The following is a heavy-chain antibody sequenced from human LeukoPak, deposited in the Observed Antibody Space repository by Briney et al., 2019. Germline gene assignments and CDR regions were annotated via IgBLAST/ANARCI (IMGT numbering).Heavy chain of an antibody. D-gene: IGHD6-19*01. V-gene: IGHV3-74*01. Sequence: GGSLRLSCAASVFTFSSYWMHWVRQAPGKGLVWVSRINTDGTSTTYADSVKGRFTISRDNAKNTLYLQINSLRAEDTAVYYCARGRAAVAGYYMDVWGKGTTVTVSS. J-gene: IGHJ6*03. CDR1: VFTFSSYW. CDR3: ARGRAAVAGYYMDV. CDR2: INTDGTST.